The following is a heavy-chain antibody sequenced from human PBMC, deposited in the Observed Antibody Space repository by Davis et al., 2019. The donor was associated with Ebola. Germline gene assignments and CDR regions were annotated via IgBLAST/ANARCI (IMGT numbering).Heavy chain of an antibody. D-gene: IGHD3-3*01. CDR2: ISGSGGST. J-gene: IGHJ4*02. V-gene: IGHV3-23*01. CDR1: GFTFSSYS. CDR3: AKDREYTIFGVVTSTDY. Sequence: GESLKTSCAASGFTFSSYSMNWVRQAPGKGLEWVSAISGSGGSTYYADSVKGRFTISRDNSKNTLYLQMNSLRAEDTAVYYCAKDREYTIFGVVTSTDYWGQGTLVTVSS.